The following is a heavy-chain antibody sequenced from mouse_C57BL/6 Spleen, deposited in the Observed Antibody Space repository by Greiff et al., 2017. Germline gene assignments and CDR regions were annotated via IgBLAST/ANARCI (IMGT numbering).Heavy chain of an antibody. D-gene: IGHD4-1*01. V-gene: IGHV5-16*01. Sequence: EVKLMESEGGLVQPGSSMKLSCTASGFTFSDYYMAWVRQVPEKGLEWVANINYDGSSTYYLDSLKSRFIISRDNAKNILYLQMSSLKSEDTATYYCAREAGTGYFDYWGQGTTLTVSS. J-gene: IGHJ2*01. CDR2: INYDGSST. CDR3: AREAGTGYFDY. CDR1: GFTFSDYY.